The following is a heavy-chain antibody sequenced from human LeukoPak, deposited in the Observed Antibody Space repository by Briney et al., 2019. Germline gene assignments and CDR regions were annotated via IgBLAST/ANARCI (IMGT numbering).Heavy chain of an antibody. CDR3: AHGSGSYFHDAFDV. CDR2: IYWNDDK. J-gene: IGHJ3*01. V-gene: IGHV2-5*01. CDR1: GFSFSTAGVG. Sequence: ESGPTLVNPTQTLTLTSTFSGFSFSTAGVGVGWIRQPPGKALEWLALIYWNDDKFYSPSLQGRLTITKDSSKNLVVLKMTNMDPVDTATYYCAHGSGSYFHDAFDVWGQGTMVIVSS. D-gene: IGHD1-26*01.